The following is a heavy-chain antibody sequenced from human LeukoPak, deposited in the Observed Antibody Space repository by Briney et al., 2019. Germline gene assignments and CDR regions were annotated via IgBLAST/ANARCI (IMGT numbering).Heavy chain of an antibody. J-gene: IGHJ3*02. CDR2: ISDSGGST. D-gene: IGHD1-26*01. Sequence: GGSLRLSCSASGFPFSSYAMHWVRQAPGKGLEYVSAISDSGGSTYYADSVRGRFTISRDNSKNTLYLQMSSLRAEDTAVYYCARTTGTVGITGAFDIWGQGTVVTVSS. CDR1: GFPFSSYA. CDR3: ARTTGTVGITGAFDI. V-gene: IGHV3-64D*09.